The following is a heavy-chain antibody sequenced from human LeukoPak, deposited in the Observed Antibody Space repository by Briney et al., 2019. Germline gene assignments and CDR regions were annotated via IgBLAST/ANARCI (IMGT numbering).Heavy chain of an antibody. Sequence: ASVKVSCKASGGTFSSYAISWVRQAPGQGLEWMGGIVPIFGTANYAQKFQGRVTITADESTSTAYMELSRLRSEDTAVYYCARDFADIVVVPAAIADYYYGMDVWGQGTTVTVSS. CDR2: IVPIFGTA. D-gene: IGHD2-2*02. J-gene: IGHJ6*02. CDR1: GGTFSSYA. CDR3: ARDFADIVVVPAAIADYYYGMDV. V-gene: IGHV1-69*13.